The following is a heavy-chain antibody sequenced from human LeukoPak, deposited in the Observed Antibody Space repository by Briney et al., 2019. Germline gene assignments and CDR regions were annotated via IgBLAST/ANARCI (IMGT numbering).Heavy chain of an antibody. D-gene: IGHD6-19*01. V-gene: IGHV5-51*01. Sequence: GESLKISCKGSGYSFTSHWIGWVRQMPGKGLEWMGIIYPGDSDTRYSPSFQGQVTISADKSISTAYLQWSSLEASDTAMYYCARHMSIAVAGTFDYWGQGTLVTVSS. J-gene: IGHJ4*02. CDR1: GYSFTSHW. CDR3: ARHMSIAVAGTFDY. CDR2: IYPGDSDT.